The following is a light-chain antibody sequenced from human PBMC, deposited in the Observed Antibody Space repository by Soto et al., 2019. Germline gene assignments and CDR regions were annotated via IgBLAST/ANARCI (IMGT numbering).Light chain of an antibody. CDR3: QHYNHWPPYT. V-gene: IGKV3-15*01. Sequence: EIVITQSPATLSVSPGERATLSCRASQSISSNLAWYQQKPGQAPRLLIYGASTRATGIPARFSGSGSGTDFTLTISSLQSEDFAVYYCQHYNHWPPYTFGQGTKLEIK. J-gene: IGKJ2*01. CDR1: QSISSN. CDR2: GAS.